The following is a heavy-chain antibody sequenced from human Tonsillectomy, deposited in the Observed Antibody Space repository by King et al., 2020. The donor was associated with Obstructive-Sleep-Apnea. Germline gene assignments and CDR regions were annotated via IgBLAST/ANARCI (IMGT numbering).Heavy chain of an antibody. CDR2: IRSKANSYAT. CDR1: GFTFSGSA. V-gene: IGHV3-73*01. CDR3: TTLLKGVWYNDY. D-gene: IGHD1-14*01. Sequence: VQLVESGGGLVQPGGSLKLSCAASGFTFSGSAMHWVRQASGKGLEWVGRIRSKANSYATAYAASVKGRFTISRDDSKNTAYLQMNSLKTEDTAVYYCTTLLKGVWYNDYWGQGTLVTVSS. J-gene: IGHJ4*02.